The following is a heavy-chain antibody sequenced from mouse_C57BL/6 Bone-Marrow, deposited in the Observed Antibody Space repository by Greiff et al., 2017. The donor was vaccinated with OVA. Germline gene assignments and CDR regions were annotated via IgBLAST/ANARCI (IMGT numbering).Heavy chain of an antibody. Sequence: VQLQQSGPELVKPGASVKISCKASGYAFSSSWMNWVKQRPGKGLEWIGRIYPGDGDTNYNGKFKGKATLTADKSASTAYMQLSSLTSEDSAVYYCNYYGSSLGYWGQGTTLTVSS. CDR3: NYYGSSLGY. V-gene: IGHV1-82*01. J-gene: IGHJ2*01. D-gene: IGHD1-1*01. CDR1: GYAFSSSW. CDR2: IYPGDGDT.